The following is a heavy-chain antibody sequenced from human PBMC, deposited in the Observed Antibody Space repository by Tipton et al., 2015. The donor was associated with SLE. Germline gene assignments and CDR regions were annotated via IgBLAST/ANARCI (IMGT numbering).Heavy chain of an antibody. CDR1: GGSISSSSYY. V-gene: IGHV4-39*01. D-gene: IGHD4-23*01. Sequence: TLSLTCTVSGGSISSSSYYWGWIRQPPGKGLEWIGSIYYSGSTYYNPSLKSRVTISVDTSKNQFSLKLSSVTAADTAVYYCARDDYGGNSGHFDYWGQGTLVTVSS. CDR2: IYYSGST. J-gene: IGHJ4*02. CDR3: ARDDYGGNSGHFDY.